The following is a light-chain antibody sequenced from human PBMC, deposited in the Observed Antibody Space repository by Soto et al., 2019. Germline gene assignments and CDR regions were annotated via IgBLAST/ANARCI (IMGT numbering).Light chain of an antibody. V-gene: IGLV2-14*01. CDR3: NSYTGSSTRFV. CDR2: EVS. CDR1: SSDVGAYNY. Sequence: QSALTQPASGSGSPGQSVTISCTGTSSDVGAYNYVSWYQQHPGKAPKLMIYEVSNRPSGVSNRFSGSKSGNTASLTISGRQAEDEADYYCNSYTGSSTRFVFGTGTKLTVL. J-gene: IGLJ1*01.